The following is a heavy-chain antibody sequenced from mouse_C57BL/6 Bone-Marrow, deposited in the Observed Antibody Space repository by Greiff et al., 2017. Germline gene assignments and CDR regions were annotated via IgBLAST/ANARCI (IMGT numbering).Heavy chain of an antibody. CDR3: ASPYCYGSVDY. V-gene: IGHV14-3*01. J-gene: IGHJ2*01. CDR1: GFNIKNTY. Sequence: EVKLVESVAELVRPGASVKLSCTASGFNIKNTYMHWVKQRPEQGLEWIGRIDPANGNTKYAPKFQGKATITADTSSNTTYLQLSSLTSEDTAIYYCASPYCYGSVDYWGQGTTLTVSS. D-gene: IGHD1-1*01. CDR2: IDPANGNT.